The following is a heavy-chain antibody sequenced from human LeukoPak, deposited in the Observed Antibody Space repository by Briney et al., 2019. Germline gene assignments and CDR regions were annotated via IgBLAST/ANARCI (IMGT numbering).Heavy chain of an antibody. CDR2: ITSGTTYI. D-gene: IGHD6-13*01. V-gene: IGHV3-21*01. Sequence: GGSLRLSCAASGFTFSDYNMNWVRQSPEKGLEWVSSITSGTTYIYYADSVRGRFTLSRDNAKNSLYLQMNSLRAEDTAVYYCARSRYSSSWYVWDYWGQGTLVTVSS. CDR1: GFTFSDYN. CDR3: ARSRYSSSWYVWDY. J-gene: IGHJ4*02.